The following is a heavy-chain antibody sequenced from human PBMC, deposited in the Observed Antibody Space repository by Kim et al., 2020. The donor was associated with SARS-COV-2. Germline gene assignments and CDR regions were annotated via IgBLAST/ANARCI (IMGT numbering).Heavy chain of an antibody. Sequence: KGRFTISRDDSKNTLYRQMNSLRAEDTAVYYCAKDQSYLPQQYYYYGMDVWGQGTTVTVSS. CDR3: AKDQSYLPQQYYYYGMDV. J-gene: IGHJ6*02. V-gene: IGHV3-30*02.